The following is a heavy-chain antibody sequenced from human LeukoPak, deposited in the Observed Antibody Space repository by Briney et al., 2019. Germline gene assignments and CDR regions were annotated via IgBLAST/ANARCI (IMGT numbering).Heavy chain of an antibody. CDR2: IYYSGST. Sequence: SETLSLTCTVSGGSVSSGSCYWSWIRQPPGKGLEWIGYIYYSGSTNYNPSLKSRVTISVDTSKNQFSLKLSSVTAADTAVYYCARTIQVYNYDILTGYYYYFDYWGQGTLVTVSS. J-gene: IGHJ4*02. CDR1: GGSVSSGSCY. CDR3: ARTIQVYNYDILTGYYYYFDY. D-gene: IGHD3-9*01. V-gene: IGHV4-61*01.